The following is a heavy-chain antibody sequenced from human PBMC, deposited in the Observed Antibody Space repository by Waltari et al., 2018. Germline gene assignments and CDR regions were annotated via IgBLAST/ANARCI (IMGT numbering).Heavy chain of an antibody. D-gene: IGHD2-15*01. V-gene: IGHV4-4*02. Sequence: QVQLQESGPGLVKPSGTLSLTCDVSGDSGHSMSSNSWWSWVRQSPRKGLEWIGQVPRTGRTNYSPSFEGRVTVSIDTTNNQFSLKMTFATAADTAIYYCARDRGRGIYLDSWGQGTLVTVSP. CDR3: ARDRGRGIYLDS. CDR1: GDSGHSMSSNSW. CDR2: VPRTGRT. J-gene: IGHJ4*02.